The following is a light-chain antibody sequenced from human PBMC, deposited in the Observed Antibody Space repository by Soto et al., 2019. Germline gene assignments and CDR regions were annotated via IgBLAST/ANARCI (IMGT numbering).Light chain of an antibody. CDR2: GAS. CDR3: QQYGCSPRT. Sequence: EIVLTQSPGTLFLSPGERATLSCRASQSVSTNYLARYHRKPGQAPSLLIYGASSRATDMPNRVGGSGSGTAITLTITRLKVEDFAVYYCQQYGCSPRTFGQGTKVEIK. J-gene: IGKJ1*01. V-gene: IGKV3-20*01. CDR1: QSVSTNY.